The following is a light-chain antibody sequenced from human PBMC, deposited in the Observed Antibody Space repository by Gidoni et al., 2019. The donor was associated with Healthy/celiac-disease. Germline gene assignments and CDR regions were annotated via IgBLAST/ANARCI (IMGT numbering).Light chain of an antibody. CDR3: QSCDSSLRGPV. CDR2: VNT. V-gene: IGLV1-40*01. Sequence: VLTPPPSISGAQGQRVTITCTGWRSNFGAGYDVHWYQQLPGTTPRLLIYVNTLRPSVVPDRFSASKSGTSASLAITGLQAEDEATYYCQSCDSSLRGPVFGGGTRLTVL. J-gene: IGLJ2*01. CDR1: RSNFGAGYD.